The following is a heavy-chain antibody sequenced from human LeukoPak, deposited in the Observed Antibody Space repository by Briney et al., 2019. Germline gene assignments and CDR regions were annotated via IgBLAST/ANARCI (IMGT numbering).Heavy chain of an antibody. CDR1: GGSISSYY. CDR2: IYYSGTT. D-gene: IGHD1-26*01. J-gene: IGHJ4*02. V-gene: IGHV4-59*01. Sequence: PSETLSLTCTVSGGSISSYYWSWIRQPPGKGLEWIGYIYYSGTTDYNPSLKSRVTISIDTSNNQFSLKVNSVTAADTAVYYCARSTGTYRSFDYWGQGTLVTVSS. CDR3: ARSTGTYRSFDY.